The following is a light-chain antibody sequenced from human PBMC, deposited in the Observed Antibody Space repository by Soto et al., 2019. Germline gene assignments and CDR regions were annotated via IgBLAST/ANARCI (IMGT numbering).Light chain of an antibody. Sequence: EIVMTQSPATLYFSPGERATLSCRASQSVSSYLAWYQQKPGQAPRLLIYDASNRATGIPARFSGSGSGTDFTLTISSLEPEDFAVYYCQQRSNWPWTFGQGTKVDIK. CDR1: QSVSSY. CDR3: QQRSNWPWT. J-gene: IGKJ1*01. V-gene: IGKV3-11*01. CDR2: DAS.